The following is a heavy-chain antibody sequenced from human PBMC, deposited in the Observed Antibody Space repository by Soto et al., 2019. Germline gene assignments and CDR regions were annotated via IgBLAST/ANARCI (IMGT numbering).Heavy chain of an antibody. V-gene: IGHV1-46*01. CDR1: GYTFTSYY. D-gene: IGHD2-2*01. CDR2: INPSGGST. J-gene: IGHJ4*02. CDR3: ARGGLIVVVPAATCDFDY. Sequence: QVQLVQSGAEVKKPGASVKVSCTASGYTFTSYYMHWVRQAPGQGLEWMGIINPSGGSTSYAQKFQGRVTMTRDTSTSTVYMELSSLRSEDTAVYYCARGGLIVVVPAATCDFDYWGQGTLVTVSS.